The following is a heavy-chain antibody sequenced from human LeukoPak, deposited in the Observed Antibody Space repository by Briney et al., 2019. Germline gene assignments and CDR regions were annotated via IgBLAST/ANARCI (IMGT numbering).Heavy chain of an antibody. D-gene: IGHD4-17*01. J-gene: IGHJ4*02. CDR2: INPNSGGT. CDR1: GYTFTGYY. V-gene: IGHV1-2*02. Sequence: ASVKVSCKASGYTFTGYYMHWVRQAPGQGLEWMGWINPNSGGTNYAQKFQGRVTMTRDTSISTAYMELSRLRSDDTAVYYCARVDDYGDYASPDYWGQGTLVTVSS. CDR3: ARVDDYGDYASPDY.